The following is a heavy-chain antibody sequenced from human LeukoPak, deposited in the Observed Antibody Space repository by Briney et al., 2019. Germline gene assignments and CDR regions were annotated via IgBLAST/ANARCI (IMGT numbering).Heavy chain of an antibody. V-gene: IGHV3-49*04. D-gene: IGHD1-1*01. CDR3: TGNRGEQLPFDY. CDR2: IRSKGYGGTT. CDR1: GFMFDDYA. Sequence: PGGSLRLSCTGSGFMFDDYAVTWVRQAPGKGLEWISFIRSKGYGGTTDYAASVKGRFTISRDDSKGVLYLQMNSLKTDDTAVYFCTGNRGEQLPFDYWGRGTQVTVSS. J-gene: IGHJ4*02.